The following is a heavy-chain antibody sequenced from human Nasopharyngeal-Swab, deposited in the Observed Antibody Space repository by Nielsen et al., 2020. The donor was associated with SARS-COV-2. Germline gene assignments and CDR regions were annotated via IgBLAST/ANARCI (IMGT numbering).Heavy chain of an antibody. Sequence: GESLKISCAASGFTFSSYSMNWVRQAPGKGPEWVSSISSSSSYIYYADSVKGRFTISRDNAKNSLYLQMNSLRAEDTAVYYCASRPGPGTAFDLWGQGTLVTVSS. J-gene: IGHJ5*02. CDR1: GFTFSSYS. CDR3: ASRPGPGTAFDL. D-gene: IGHD1-1*01. V-gene: IGHV3-21*01. CDR2: ISSSSSYI.